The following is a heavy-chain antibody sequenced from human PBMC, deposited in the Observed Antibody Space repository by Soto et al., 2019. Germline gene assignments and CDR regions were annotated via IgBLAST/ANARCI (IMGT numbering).Heavy chain of an antibody. CDR3: AKRPRAYCSGGSCPHFDY. Sequence: EVQLLESGGGLVQPGGSLRLSCAASGFTFSSYAMSWVRQAPGKGLEWVSAISGSGGSTYYADSVKGRFTISRDNSKNTLYLQMNSLRAGDTAVYYCAKRPRAYCSGGSCPHFDYWGQGTLVTVSS. J-gene: IGHJ4*02. D-gene: IGHD2-15*01. V-gene: IGHV3-23*01. CDR2: ISGSGGST. CDR1: GFTFSSYA.